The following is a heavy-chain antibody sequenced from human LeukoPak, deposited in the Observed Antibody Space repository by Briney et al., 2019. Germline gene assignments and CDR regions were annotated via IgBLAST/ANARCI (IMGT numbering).Heavy chain of an antibody. Sequence: PGGSLRLSCAASGFTFDDYAMHWVREAPGKGLEWVSLISGHGDSTYYADSVKGRFTISRDNNKNSLYLQMNSLRDEDTAVYYCARETPEYDWGQGTLVTVSS. CDR3: ARETPEYD. D-gene: IGHD1-14*01. CDR1: GFTFDDYA. J-gene: IGHJ4*02. V-gene: IGHV3-43*02. CDR2: ISGHGDST.